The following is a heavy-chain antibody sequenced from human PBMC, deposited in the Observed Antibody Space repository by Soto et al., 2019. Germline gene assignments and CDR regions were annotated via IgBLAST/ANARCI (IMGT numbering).Heavy chain of an antibody. CDR3: ARLLREGILRATTPRRY. J-gene: IGHJ4*02. Sequence: QVQLVESGGGVVQPGRSLRVSCAASGFTFSSYGMHWVRQAPGKGLEWVAAISFDGSIESYADSVKGRFTISRDNSKNTLYLQMNSLRTEDTAVYYCARLLREGILRATTPRRYWGQGTPVTVSS. V-gene: IGHV3-30*03. CDR1: GFTFSSYG. CDR2: ISFDGSIE. D-gene: IGHD1-26*01.